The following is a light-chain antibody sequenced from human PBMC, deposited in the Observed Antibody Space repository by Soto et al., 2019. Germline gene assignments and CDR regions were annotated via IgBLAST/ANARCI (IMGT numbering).Light chain of an antibody. CDR2: GAS. CDR3: HHSSEYPIT. Sequence: DIHMTQSPSSLSASVGDRVTITCRASQGISNSLAWYQHKPGKAPKSLMFGASTLQSGVPPRFSGSGSGTEFTLTITSLQAEDFATYYCHHSSEYPITFGQGTRLELK. J-gene: IGKJ5*01. CDR1: QGISNS. V-gene: IGKV1-16*01.